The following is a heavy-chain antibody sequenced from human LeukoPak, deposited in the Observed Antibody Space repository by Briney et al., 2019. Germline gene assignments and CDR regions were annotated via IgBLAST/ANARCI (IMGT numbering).Heavy chain of an antibody. J-gene: IGHJ1*01. CDR3: ARATASGSGRAYDH. Sequence: SETLSLTCAVYGESMIGHYWTWIRQPPGKRPEWIGEIHHSGGTNSNPYLKNRVTMYIDMSKNQFSLKLNSVTAADTAVYYCARATASGSGRAYDHWAQGNLVPVSS. CDR1: GESMIGHY. V-gene: IGHV4-34*01. CDR2: IHHSGGT. D-gene: IGHD3-10*01.